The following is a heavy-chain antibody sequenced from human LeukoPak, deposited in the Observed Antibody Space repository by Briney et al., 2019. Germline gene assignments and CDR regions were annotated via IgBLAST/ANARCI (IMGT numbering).Heavy chain of an antibody. Sequence: GASVKVSCKTSGYTLTTYGISWVRQAPGQGLEWMGWISIYNGNTTYAQKLQGRVTMTTDTSTTTAYMELRSLRSDDTAVYCATCSGGSCYPNWFDPWGQGTLVTVSS. CDR3: TCSGGSCYPNWFDP. CDR2: ISIYNGNT. J-gene: IGHJ5*02. V-gene: IGHV1-18*01. D-gene: IGHD2-15*01. CDR1: GYTLTTYG.